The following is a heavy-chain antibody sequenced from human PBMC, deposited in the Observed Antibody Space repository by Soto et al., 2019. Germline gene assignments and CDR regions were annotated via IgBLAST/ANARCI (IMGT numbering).Heavy chain of an antibody. Sequence: PSETLSLTCAVSGYSISSGYYWGWIRQPPGKGLEWIGSIYHSGSTYYNPSLKSQVTITVDTSKNQFSLKLSSVTAAATAVDDYARLETEYCSGGSCYSVPSPFDYWGQGTLVTVSS. V-gene: IGHV4-38-2*01. CDR3: ARLETEYCSGGSCYSVPSPFDY. CDR2: IYHSGST. J-gene: IGHJ4*02. D-gene: IGHD2-15*01. CDR1: GYSISSGYY.